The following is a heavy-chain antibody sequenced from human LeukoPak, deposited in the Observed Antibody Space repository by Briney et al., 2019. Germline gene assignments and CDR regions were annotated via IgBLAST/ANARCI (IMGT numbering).Heavy chain of an antibody. CDR3: AKGGKWDVTPFDY. Sequence: GGSLRLSCAASGFTFTSYSMNWVRQAPGKGLEWVSTISGGGGSTYYADSVKDRFTISRDNSKNTLYLQVNSLRAEDTAVYYCAKGGKWDVTPFDYWGQGTLVTVSS. CDR1: GFTFTSYS. D-gene: IGHD1-26*01. V-gene: IGHV3-23*01. CDR2: ISGGGGST. J-gene: IGHJ4*02.